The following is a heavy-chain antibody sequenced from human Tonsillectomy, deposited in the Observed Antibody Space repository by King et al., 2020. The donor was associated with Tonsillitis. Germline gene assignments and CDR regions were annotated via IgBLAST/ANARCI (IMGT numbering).Heavy chain of an antibody. CDR1: GGSITRGSYY. V-gene: IGHV4-39*01. Sequence: QLQESGPGLVKPSETLSLTCTVSGGSITRGSYYWAWIRQPPGKGLEWIGSIYYSGTTYYNSSLKSRVTISVDTSKKQFSLTLRSVTAADTAICFCARQAYYDETTGY. D-gene: IGHD3-22*01. J-gene: IGHJ4*03. CDR3: ARQAYYDETTGY. CDR2: IYYSGTT.